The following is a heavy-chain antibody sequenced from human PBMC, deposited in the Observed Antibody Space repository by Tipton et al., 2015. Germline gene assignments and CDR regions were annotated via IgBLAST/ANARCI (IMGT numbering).Heavy chain of an antibody. CDR1: GDSISDYY. J-gene: IGHJ4*02. Sequence: GLVKPSETLSLTCTVSGDSISDYYWSWIRLPPGKGLEWIGYVHYTGTTSYKPSLKSRVTMSRDTSKNQFSLRLNSVTAADTAVYFCARDLNRYGDYEGLGYWGQGLLVTVSS. CDR2: VHYTGTT. V-gene: IGHV4-59*01. CDR3: ARDLNRYGDYEGLGY. D-gene: IGHD4-17*01.